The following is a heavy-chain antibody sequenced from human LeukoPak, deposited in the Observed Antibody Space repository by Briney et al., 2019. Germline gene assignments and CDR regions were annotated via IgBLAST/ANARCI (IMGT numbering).Heavy chain of an antibody. CDR3: ARDSSSWTPAFDY. Sequence: GGSLRLSCAASGFTFSSYGMHWVRQAPGKGLEWVAVIWYDGSNKYYADSVKGRFTISRDNSKNTLYLQMNSLRAEDTAVYYCARDSSSWTPAFDYWGQGTLVTVSS. J-gene: IGHJ4*02. D-gene: IGHD6-13*01. CDR2: IWYDGSNK. V-gene: IGHV3-33*08. CDR1: GFTFSSYG.